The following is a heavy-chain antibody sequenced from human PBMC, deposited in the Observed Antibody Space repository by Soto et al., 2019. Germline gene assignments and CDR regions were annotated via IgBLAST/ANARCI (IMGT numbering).Heavy chain of an antibody. J-gene: IGHJ3*02. CDR3: AGGWYYYGSGSYYNAFDI. V-gene: IGHV3-30*03. CDR1: GFTFSSYS. D-gene: IGHD3-10*01. CDR2: ISYDGSNK. Sequence: VQLVESGGGLVKPGGSLRLSCAASGFTFSSYSMNWVRQAPGKGLEWVAVISYDGSNKYYADSVKGRFTISRDNSKNTLYLQMNSMRSEDTAVYYWAGGWYYYGSGSYYNAFDIWGQGTMVTVSS.